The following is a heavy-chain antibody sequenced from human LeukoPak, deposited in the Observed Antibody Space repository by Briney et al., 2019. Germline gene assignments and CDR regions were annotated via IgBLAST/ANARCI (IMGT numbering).Heavy chain of an antibody. CDR3: ARDVVTVTKGFDI. Sequence: SETLSLTCAVSTDSFSSHCWNWIRQPPGKGLEWMGYISYIGSTNYNPSLKSRVTISIDTSKNQLSLKLSSGTAADTAVYYWARDVVTVTKGFDIWGEGAMVSVSS. J-gene: IGHJ3*02. V-gene: IGHV4-59*11. CDR2: ISYIGST. CDR1: TDSFSSHC. D-gene: IGHD4-17*01.